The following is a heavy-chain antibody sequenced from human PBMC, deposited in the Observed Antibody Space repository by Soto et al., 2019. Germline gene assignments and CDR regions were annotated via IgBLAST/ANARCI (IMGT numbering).Heavy chain of an antibody. V-gene: IGHV1-46*01. CDR3: ARETDRRDGYNYGDY. Sequence: QVQLVQSGAEVKKPGASVKVSCKASGYTFTSYYMHWVRQAPGQGLEWMGIINPSGGSTSYAQKFQGRVTMTRDTSTSTVYMELSSLRSEDTAVYYCARETDRRDGYNYGDYWGQGTLLTVSS. D-gene: IGHD5-12*01. CDR2: INPSGGST. CDR1: GYTFTSYY. J-gene: IGHJ4*02.